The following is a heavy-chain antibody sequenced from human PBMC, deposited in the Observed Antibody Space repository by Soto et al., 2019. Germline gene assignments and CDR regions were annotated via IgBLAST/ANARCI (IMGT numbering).Heavy chain of an antibody. D-gene: IGHD2-2*01. Sequence: PSETLSLTCTVSGGSISSGGYYWSWIRQHPGKGLEWIGYIYYSGSTYYNPSLKSRVTISVDTSKNQFSLKLSSVTAADTAVYYCARGVDIVVVPAAGYYMDVWGKGTTVTVSS. CDR3: ARGVDIVVVPAAGYYMDV. V-gene: IGHV4-31*03. CDR2: IYYSGST. J-gene: IGHJ6*03. CDR1: GGSISSGGYY.